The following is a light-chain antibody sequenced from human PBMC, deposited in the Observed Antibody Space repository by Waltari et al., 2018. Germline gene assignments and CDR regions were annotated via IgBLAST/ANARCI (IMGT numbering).Light chain of an antibody. CDR2: DVS. CDR1: SSDVDGYNY. CDR3: SSYTSSSTYV. Sequence: QSALTQPASLSGSPGQSITISCTGTSSDVDGYNYVSWYQQHPGKAPKLMIYDVSKRPSGVSNRFSGSKSGNTASLTISGLQAEDEADYYCSSYTSSSTYVFGTGTKVTVL. J-gene: IGLJ1*01. V-gene: IGLV2-14*01.